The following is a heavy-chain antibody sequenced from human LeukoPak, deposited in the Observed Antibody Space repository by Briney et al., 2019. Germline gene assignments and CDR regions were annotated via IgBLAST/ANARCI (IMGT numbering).Heavy chain of an antibody. CDR2: IIPIFGTA. V-gene: IGHV1-69*06. Sequence: ASVKVSCKASGGTFSSYAISWVRQAPGQGLEWMGGIIPIFGTANYAQKFQGRVTITADKSTSTAYMGLSSLRSEDTAVYYCAREYYFSHIDGWGKGTTVTVSS. J-gene: IGHJ6*03. CDR1: GGTFSSYA. D-gene: IGHD3-10*01. CDR3: AREYYFSHIDG.